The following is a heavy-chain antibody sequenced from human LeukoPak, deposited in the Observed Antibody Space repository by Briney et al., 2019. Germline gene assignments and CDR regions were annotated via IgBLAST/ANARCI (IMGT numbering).Heavy chain of an antibody. Sequence: SETLSLTCTVSGGSISSGSYYWSWIRQPPGKGLEWIGEINHSGSSNYNPSLKSRVTISVDTSKNQFSLKLSSVTAADTAVYYCASPGAYYYGSRVITKRQPFDYWGQGTLVTVSS. D-gene: IGHD3-10*01. CDR1: GGSISSGSYY. CDR2: INHSGSS. V-gene: IGHV4-39*07. CDR3: ASPGAYYYGSRVITKRQPFDY. J-gene: IGHJ4*02.